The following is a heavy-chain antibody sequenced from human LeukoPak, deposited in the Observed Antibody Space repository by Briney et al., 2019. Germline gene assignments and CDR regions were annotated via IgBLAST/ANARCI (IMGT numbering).Heavy chain of an antibody. V-gene: IGHV4-34*01. Sequence: SETLSLTCTVSGGSISSYYWSWIRQPPGKGLEWIGEINHSRSTNYNPSLKSRVTISLDTSKNQFSLRLSSVTAADTAVYYCARSEYSYGADAFDIWGQGTMVTVSS. CDR3: ARSEYSYGADAFDI. CDR1: GGSISSYY. D-gene: IGHD5-18*01. CDR2: INHSRST. J-gene: IGHJ3*02.